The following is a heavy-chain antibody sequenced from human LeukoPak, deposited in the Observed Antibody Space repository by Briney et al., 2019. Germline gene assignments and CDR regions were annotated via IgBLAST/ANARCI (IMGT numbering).Heavy chain of an antibody. Sequence: TGGSLRLSCTASGFTFGDYAMSWVRQAPGKGLEGVGFIRSKGYGGTPGYAASVRGRFTVSRDDSKGIAYLQMSSLKTEDTAVYYCARAGKRDIVVVPAAHDYWGQGTLVTVSS. D-gene: IGHD2-2*01. V-gene: IGHV3-49*04. CDR1: GFTFGDYA. CDR3: ARAGKRDIVVVPAAHDY. CDR2: IRSKGYGGTP. J-gene: IGHJ4*02.